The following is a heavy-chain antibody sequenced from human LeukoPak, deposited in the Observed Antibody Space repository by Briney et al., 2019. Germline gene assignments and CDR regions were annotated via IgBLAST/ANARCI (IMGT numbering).Heavy chain of an antibody. J-gene: IGHJ1*01. Sequence: ASVKVSCKVSGYTLTELSMHWVRQAPGQGLEWMGGIIPIFGTANYAQKFQGRVTITADESTSTAYMELSSLRSEDTAVYYCARGVCSSTSCPRYFQHWGQGTLVTVSS. D-gene: IGHD2-2*01. CDR2: IIPIFGTA. V-gene: IGHV1-69*13. CDR3: ARGVCSSTSCPRYFQH. CDR1: GYTLTELS.